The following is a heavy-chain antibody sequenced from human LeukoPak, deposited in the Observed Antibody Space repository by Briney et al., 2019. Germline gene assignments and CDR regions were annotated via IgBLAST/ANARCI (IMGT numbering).Heavy chain of an antibody. Sequence: ASVKVSCKASGGTFSRFTISWVRQAPGQGFEWMGGITPIFGTANFAQKFQGRVSITADESTSTAFMELSSLRSEDTVVYYCAREWGLEGSGYFYAYWGQGTLVTVSS. V-gene: IGHV1-69*13. D-gene: IGHD3-22*01. CDR2: ITPIFGTA. CDR3: AREWGLEGSGYFYAY. CDR1: GGTFSRFT. J-gene: IGHJ4*02.